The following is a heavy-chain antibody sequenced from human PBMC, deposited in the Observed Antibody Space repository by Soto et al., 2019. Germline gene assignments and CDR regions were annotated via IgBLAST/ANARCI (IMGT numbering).Heavy chain of an antibody. D-gene: IGHD5-18*01. J-gene: IGHJ5*02. Sequence: QVQLQESGPGLVKPSETLSLTCTVSGGSVSSGNYYWSWIRQPPGKGLAWIGYIYYSGSTNYSPSLKSRVTISGDRSKNQFYLKLTSVTAADTAVYHCARIPVDTAMINWFDPWGQGTLVTVSS. V-gene: IGHV4-61*01. CDR3: ARIPVDTAMINWFDP. CDR1: GGSVSSGNYY. CDR2: IYYSGST.